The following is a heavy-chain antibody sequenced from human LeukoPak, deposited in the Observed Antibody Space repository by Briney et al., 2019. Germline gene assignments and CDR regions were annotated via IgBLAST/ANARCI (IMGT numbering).Heavy chain of an antibody. CDR1: GGSISSADYY. D-gene: IGHD1-26*01. Sequence: TLSLTCTVSGGSISSADYYWSWIRPRPGKALQLLARMDWGHDKNYSTSLKTRMTISKDTSKNQVVLRMTNMDPVDTATYCCARTVYSRRAFDYWGQGTLVTVSS. J-gene: IGHJ4*02. CDR2: MDWGHDK. CDR3: ARTVYSRRAFDY. V-gene: IGHV2-70*11.